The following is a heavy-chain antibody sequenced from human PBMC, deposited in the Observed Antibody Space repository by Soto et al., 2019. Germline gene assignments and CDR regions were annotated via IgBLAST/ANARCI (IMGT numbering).Heavy chain of an antibody. CDR2: IYYSGST. J-gene: IGHJ6*02. D-gene: IGHD1-1*01. CDR1: GGSISSGGYY. V-gene: IGHV4-31*03. Sequence: QVQLQESGPGLVEPSQTLSLTCTVSGGSISSGGYYWSWIRQHPGKGLEWIGYIYYSGSTYYNPPLRSRVTISVDTSKNQCSLNLNSGTAADTAVYYCARRKQNDYSRDVWGQGTTVTVSS. CDR3: ARRKQNDYSRDV.